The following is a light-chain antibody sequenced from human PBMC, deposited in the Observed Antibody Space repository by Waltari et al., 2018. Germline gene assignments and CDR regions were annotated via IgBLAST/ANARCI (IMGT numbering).Light chain of an antibody. V-gene: IGLV1-40*01. CDR1: DSNIAHFG. CDR2: ENT. Sequence: HSVLTQAPSASGAPGQRVTISCTGGDSNIAHFGVKRYQHLPGRVPKLPIYENTNRPSGVPDRFSGSKSGTSASLAIEGLQPEDEGDYYCQSYDNSLRGSVLFGGGTKVTV. J-gene: IGLJ3*02. CDR3: QSYDNSLRGSVL.